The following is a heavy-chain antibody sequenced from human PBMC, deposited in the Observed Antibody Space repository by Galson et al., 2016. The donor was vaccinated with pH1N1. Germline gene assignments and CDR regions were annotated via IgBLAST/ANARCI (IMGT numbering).Heavy chain of an antibody. J-gene: IGHJ4*02. CDR3: VRGTTAWSGFDY. Sequence: SLRLSCAASGFTVSSTDMSWVRQAPGKGLEWVSLLYTSGFTYYADSVKGRFTISRDNSKNTLYLQMDSLRADDTAVYYCVRGTTAWSGFDYWGPGTLVTVSS. CDR2: LYTSGFT. V-gene: IGHV3-53*01. D-gene: IGHD1-1*01. CDR1: GFTVSSTD.